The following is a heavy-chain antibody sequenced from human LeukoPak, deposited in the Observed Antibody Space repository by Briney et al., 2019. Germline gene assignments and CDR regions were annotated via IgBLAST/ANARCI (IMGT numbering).Heavy chain of an antibody. J-gene: IGHJ4*02. Sequence: GGSLRLSCAASGFAFSSYAVSWVRQAPGKGLEWVSGISGSGGSTYYADSVKGRFTISRDNSKNTLYLQMNSLRAEDTAVYYCAKGGYSSSWYSYFDYWGQGTLVTVSS. V-gene: IGHV3-23*01. CDR3: AKGGYSSSWYSYFDY. CDR1: GFAFSSYA. D-gene: IGHD6-13*01. CDR2: ISGSGGST.